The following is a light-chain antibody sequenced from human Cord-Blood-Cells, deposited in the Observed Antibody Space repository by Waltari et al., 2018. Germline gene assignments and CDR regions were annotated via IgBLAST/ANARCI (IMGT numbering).Light chain of an antibody. CDR2: DVS. Sequence: QSALTQPRPVSGSPGRSVTLPCTGTSSHLGGYNYVSWYQQHPGKAPKLMIYDVSKRPSGVPDRFSGSKSGNTASLTISGLQAEDEADYYCCSYAGSYTWVFGGGTKLTVL. V-gene: IGLV2-11*01. J-gene: IGLJ3*02. CDR1: SSHLGGYNY. CDR3: CSYAGSYTWV.